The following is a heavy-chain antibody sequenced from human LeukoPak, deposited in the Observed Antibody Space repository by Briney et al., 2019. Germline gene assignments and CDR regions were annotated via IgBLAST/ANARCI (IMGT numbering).Heavy chain of an antibody. CDR3: ARSSGWYLDYYYMDV. D-gene: IGHD6-19*01. Sequence: SETLSLTCTVSGGSISSYYWSWIRQPPGKGLEWIGYIYYNGSTNYNPSLKSRVTISVDTSKNQFSLKLSSVTAADTAVYCCARSSGWYLDYYYMDVWGKGTTVTVSS. J-gene: IGHJ6*03. CDR1: GGSISSYY. CDR2: IYYNGST. V-gene: IGHV4-59*01.